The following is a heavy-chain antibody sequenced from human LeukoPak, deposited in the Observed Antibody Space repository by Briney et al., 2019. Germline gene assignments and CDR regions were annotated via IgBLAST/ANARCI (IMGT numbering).Heavy chain of an antibody. Sequence: SETLSLTCAVYGGSFSGYYWSWIRQPPGKGLEWIGSIYYSGSTYYNPSLKSRVTISVDTSKNQFSLKLSSVTAADTAVYYCARLKVATTETDCWGQGTLVTVSS. V-gene: IGHV4-34*01. CDR2: IYYSGST. CDR3: ARLKVATTETDC. CDR1: GGSFSGYY. D-gene: IGHD5-12*01. J-gene: IGHJ4*02.